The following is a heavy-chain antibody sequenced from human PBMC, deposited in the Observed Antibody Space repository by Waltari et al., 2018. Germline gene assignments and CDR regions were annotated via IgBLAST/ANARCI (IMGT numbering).Heavy chain of an antibody. CDR1: GFTFSSYA. CDR3: AKDFYSTSWSSPDY. Sequence: EVQLLESGGGSIQPGGSLRLSCVASGFTFSSYATSWVRQAPGKGLEWVSSVRSSGASTYYADSVKGRFTISRDNSKNTLYLQMNSLRADDTAVYFCAKDFYSTSWSSPDYWGQGTLVTVSS. J-gene: IGHJ4*02. CDR2: VRSSGAST. V-gene: IGHV3-23*01. D-gene: IGHD6-13*01.